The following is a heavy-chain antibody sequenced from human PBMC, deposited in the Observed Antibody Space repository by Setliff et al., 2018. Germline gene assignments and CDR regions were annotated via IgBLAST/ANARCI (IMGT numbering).Heavy chain of an antibody. CDR1: GDSIDTDIW. Sequence: SETLSLTCTVSGDSIDTDIWWSWVRQSPGKGLEWIGEIYHSGSTYYNPSLKSRVTISVDTSKNQFSLKLSSVTAADTAVYYCAREGEAGNFDYWGQGTLVTVSS. D-gene: IGHD6-19*01. V-gene: IGHV4-4*02. J-gene: IGHJ4*02. CDR3: AREGEAGNFDY. CDR2: IYHSGST.